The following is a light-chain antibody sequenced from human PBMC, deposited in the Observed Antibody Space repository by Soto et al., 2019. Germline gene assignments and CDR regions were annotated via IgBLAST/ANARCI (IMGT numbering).Light chain of an antibody. CDR2: LAS. V-gene: IGKV1-39*01. Sequence: DIQMTQSPSALSALLGDRVTSSCRGSHDISKYLNWYQQKPCKAPKLLISLASNLQRGVPTRFSGSGSGTDFTLKINDLQVEDFGIYYCQQNYSAPRFTVGHGTKVEIK. J-gene: IGKJ3*01. CDR1: HDISKY. CDR3: QQNYSAPRFT.